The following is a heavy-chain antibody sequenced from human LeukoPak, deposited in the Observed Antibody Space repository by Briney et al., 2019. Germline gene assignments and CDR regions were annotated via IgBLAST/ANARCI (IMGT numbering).Heavy chain of an antibody. Sequence: SETLSLTCAVYGGSFSGYYWSWIRQPPGKGLEWIGEINHSGSTNYNPSLKSRLTISVDTSKNQFSLKLSSVTAADRAVYYCARGHFYSSGWYFDYWGQGTLVTVSS. J-gene: IGHJ4*02. CDR3: ARGHFYSSGWYFDY. CDR2: INHSGST. CDR1: GGSFSGYY. D-gene: IGHD6-19*01. V-gene: IGHV4-34*01.